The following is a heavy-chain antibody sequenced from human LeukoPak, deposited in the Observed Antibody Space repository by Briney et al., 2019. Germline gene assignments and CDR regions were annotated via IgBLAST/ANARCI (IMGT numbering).Heavy chain of an antibody. V-gene: IGHV4-30-4*01. D-gene: IGHD1-26*01. J-gene: IGHJ4*02. CDR2: IYYSGST. CDR3: AREDKGVTIDY. CDR1: GGSISSGDYY. Sequence: SETLSLTCTVSGGSISSGDYYWSWIRQPPGKGLEWIGYIYYSGSTYYNPSLKSRVTISVDTSKNQFSLKLSSVTAADTAVYYCAREDKGVTIDYWGQGTLVTVSS.